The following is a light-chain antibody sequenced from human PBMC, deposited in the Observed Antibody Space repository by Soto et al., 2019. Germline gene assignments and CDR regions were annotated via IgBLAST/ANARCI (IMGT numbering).Light chain of an antibody. CDR3: QQANSFPWT. J-gene: IGKJ1*01. CDR2: AAS. V-gene: IGKV1-12*01. CDR1: QGINSW. Sequence: DIQMTQSPSSVSASVGDRVTMTCRASQGINSWLAWYQQKPGKAPKLLIYAASNLQSGVPSRFSGSGSGTDFTLTISSLQPEDFATYCCQQANSFPWTFGQGTKVDI.